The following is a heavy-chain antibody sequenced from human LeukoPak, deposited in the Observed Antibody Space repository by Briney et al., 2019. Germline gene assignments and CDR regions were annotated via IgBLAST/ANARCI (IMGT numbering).Heavy chain of an antibody. CDR2: IIPIFGTA. D-gene: IGHD3-22*01. CDR3: ARAQTYYYDSSGYYGTYYFDY. V-gene: IGHV1-69*05. J-gene: IGHJ4*02. Sequence: ASVKVSCKASGYTFTSYAISWVRQAPGQGLEWMGGIIPIFGTANYAQKFQGRVTITTDESTSTAYMELSSLRSEDTAVYYCARAQTYYYDSSGYYGTYYFDYWGQGTLVTVSS. CDR1: GYTFTSYA.